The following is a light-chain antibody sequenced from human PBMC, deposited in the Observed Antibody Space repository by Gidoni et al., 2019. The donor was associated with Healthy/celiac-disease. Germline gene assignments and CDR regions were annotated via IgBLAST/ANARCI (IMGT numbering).Light chain of an antibody. Sequence: DIVMNQSPLSLPVTPGEPASISCRSSQSLRHSNGYNYLDWYLQKPGQSPQLLIYLGSNRASGVPDRFSGSGSGTDFTLKISRVEAEDVGVYYCMQALQTPFTFGPGTKVDIK. V-gene: IGKV2-28*01. CDR1: QSLRHSNGYNY. CDR2: LGS. CDR3: MQALQTPFT. J-gene: IGKJ3*01.